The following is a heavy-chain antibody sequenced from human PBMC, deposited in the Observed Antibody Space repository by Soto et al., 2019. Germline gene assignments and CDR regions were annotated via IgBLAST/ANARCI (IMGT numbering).Heavy chain of an antibody. CDR2: ISYDGNNK. CDR3: AKHPQYCGGGTCNFLWYFDD. CDR1: GFTFSSYG. V-gene: IGHV3-30*18. Sequence: PGGSLRLSCAASGFTFSSYGMHWVRQAPGKGLEWVAVISYDGNNKYYAESVKGRFTISRDNSKNTLYLQMDSLGAEDTALYHCAKHPQYCGGGTCNFLWYFDDWGQGTLVTVSS. J-gene: IGHJ4*02. D-gene: IGHD2-21*01.